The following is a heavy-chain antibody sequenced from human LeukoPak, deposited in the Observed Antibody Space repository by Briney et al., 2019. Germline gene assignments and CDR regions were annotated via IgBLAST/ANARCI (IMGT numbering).Heavy chain of an antibody. J-gene: IGHJ4*02. CDR3: ARGGPDYGDYGDY. D-gene: IGHD4-17*01. V-gene: IGHV3-23*01. CDR1: GFTFSSYA. Sequence: PGGSLRLSCAASGFTFSSYAMSWVRQAPGKGLEWVSAISGSGGSTYYADSVKGLFTISRGNSKNTLYLQMNSLRAEDTAVYYCARGGPDYGDYGDYWGQGTLVTVSS. CDR2: ISGSGGST.